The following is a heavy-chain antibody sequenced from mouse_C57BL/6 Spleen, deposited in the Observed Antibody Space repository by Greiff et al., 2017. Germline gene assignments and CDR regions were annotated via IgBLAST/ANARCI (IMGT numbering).Heavy chain of an antibody. CDR2: ISSGGSYT. D-gene: IGHD4-1*01. CDR1: GFTFSSYG. CDR3: ARHANSYAMDY. Sequence: DVMLVESGGDLVKPGGSLKLSCAASGFTFSSYGMSWVRQTPDKRLEWVATISSGGSYTYYPDSVKGRFTISRDNAKNTLYLQMSSLKSEDTAMYYCARHANSYAMDYWGQGTSVTVSS. J-gene: IGHJ4*01. V-gene: IGHV5-6*02.